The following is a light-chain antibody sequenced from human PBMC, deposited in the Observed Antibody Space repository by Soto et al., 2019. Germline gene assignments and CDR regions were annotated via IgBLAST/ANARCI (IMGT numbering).Light chain of an antibody. V-gene: IGLV4-60*02. Sequence: QSVLTQSSSASASLGSSVKLTCTLSSGHSSQIIAWHQQQPGKAPRYLMKLESGGNYNKGSGVPDRFSGSSSGADRYLTISNLQFEDEADYYCETWDSNSRVFGGGTKLTVL. CDR2: LESGGNY. CDR3: ETWDSNSRV. CDR1: SGHSSQI. J-gene: IGLJ3*02.